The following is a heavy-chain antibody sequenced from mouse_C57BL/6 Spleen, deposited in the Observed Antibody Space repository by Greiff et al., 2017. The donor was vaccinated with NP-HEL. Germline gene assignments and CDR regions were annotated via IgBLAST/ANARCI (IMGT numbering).Heavy chain of an antibody. CDR1: GFTFSSYA. CDR2: ISSGGDYI. D-gene: IGHD1-1*01. J-gene: IGHJ3*01. V-gene: IGHV5-9-1*02. Sequence: EVQLVESGEGLVKPGGSLKLSCAASGFTFSSYAMSWVRQTPEKRLEWVAYISSGGDYIYYADTVKGRFTISRDNARNTLYLQMSSLKSEDTAMYYCTRAYGSSYGAWFAYWGQGTLVTVSA. CDR3: TRAYGSSYGAWFAY.